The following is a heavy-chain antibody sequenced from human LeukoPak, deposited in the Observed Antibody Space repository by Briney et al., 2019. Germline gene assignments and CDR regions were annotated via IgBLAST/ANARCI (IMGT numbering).Heavy chain of an antibody. J-gene: IGHJ5*02. D-gene: IGHD3-22*01. CDR2: ISAYNGNT. V-gene: IGHV1-18*01. Sequence: GASVKVSCKASGYTFTSYGISWVRQAPGQGLEWMGWISAYNGNTNYAQKLQCRVTMTTDTSTSTAYMELRSLRSDDTAVYYCARVNYYDRTTTNWFDPWGQGTLVTVSS. CDR3: ARVNYYDRTTTNWFDP. CDR1: GYTFTSYG.